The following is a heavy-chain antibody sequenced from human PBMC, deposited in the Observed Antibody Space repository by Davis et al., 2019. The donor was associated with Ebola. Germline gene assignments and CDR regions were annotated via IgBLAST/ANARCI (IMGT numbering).Heavy chain of an antibody. D-gene: IGHD2-21*01. V-gene: IGHV4-59*01. J-gene: IGHJ3*02. CDR3: ARGIVVIANDAFDI. CDR1: GGSISSYY. Sequence: SETLSLTCTASGGSISSYYWSWIRQPPGKGLEWIGYIYYSGSTNYNPSLKSRVTISADTSKNQFSLKLTPVTAADTAVYYWARGIVVIANDAFDIWGQGTMVTVSS. CDR2: IYYSGST.